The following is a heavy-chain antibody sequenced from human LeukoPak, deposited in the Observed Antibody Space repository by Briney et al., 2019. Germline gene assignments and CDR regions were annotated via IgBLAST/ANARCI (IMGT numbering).Heavy chain of an antibody. J-gene: IGHJ5*02. Sequence: PGGSLRLSCEASGFTFSSYCMNWVRQAPGKGLEWVSSISSSSSYIYYADSVKGRFTISRDNAKNSLYLQMNSLRAEDTAVYYCARSSMSGDAWFDPWGQGTLVTVSS. CDR3: ARSSMSGDAWFDP. D-gene: IGHD2-21*01. V-gene: IGHV3-21*01. CDR1: GFTFSSYC. CDR2: ISSSSSYI.